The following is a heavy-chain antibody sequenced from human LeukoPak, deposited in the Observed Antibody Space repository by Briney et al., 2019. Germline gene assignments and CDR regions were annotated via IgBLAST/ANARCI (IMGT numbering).Heavy chain of an antibody. Sequence: GGSLRLSCAASGFSLRAYDLIWVRQAPGKGLEWVASIKQDGSETYYVDSVKGRFIISKDNAQNLLFLQMNSLRVEDTAVYFCARDPSMTAVSAYSFDFWGQGTLVTVSS. D-gene: IGHD2-21*01. CDR2: IKQDGSET. CDR1: GFSLRAYD. CDR3: ARDPSMTAVSAYSFDF. J-gene: IGHJ4*02. V-gene: IGHV3-7*01.